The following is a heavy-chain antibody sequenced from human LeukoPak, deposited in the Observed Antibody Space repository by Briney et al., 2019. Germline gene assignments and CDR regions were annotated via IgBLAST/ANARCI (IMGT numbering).Heavy chain of an antibody. CDR1: GYTFTSYY. V-gene: IGHV1-46*01. CDR2: INPSGGST. D-gene: IGHD3-22*01. CDR3: ARDSYYDSSGYYVYYFDY. J-gene: IGHJ4*02. Sequence: ASVKVPCKASGYTFTSYYMHWVRQAPGQGLEWMGIINPSGGSTSYAQKFQGRVTMTRDTSTSTVYMELSSLRSEDTAVYYCARDSYYDSSGYYVYYFDYWGQGTLVTVSS.